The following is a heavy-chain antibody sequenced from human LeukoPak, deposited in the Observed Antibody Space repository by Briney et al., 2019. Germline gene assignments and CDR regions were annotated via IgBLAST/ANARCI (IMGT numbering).Heavy chain of an antibody. Sequence: GGSLRLSCAASGFTFGGYWMTWVRQAPGKGLQWVANIKRDGSEKYYMDSVKGRFTIPRDNAKNSLYLQMNSLTADDTAVYYCARDSGADPITVVRGNFDYWGQGTLVTVSS. J-gene: IGHJ4*02. D-gene: IGHD3-10*01. CDR1: GFTFGGYW. CDR2: IKRDGSEK. V-gene: IGHV3-7*01. CDR3: ARDSGADPITVVRGNFDY.